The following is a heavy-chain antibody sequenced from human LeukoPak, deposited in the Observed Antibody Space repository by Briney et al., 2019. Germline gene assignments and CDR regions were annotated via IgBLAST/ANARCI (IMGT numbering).Heavy chain of an antibody. J-gene: IGHJ4*02. CDR3: TRVIWQQLAPSDC. CDR2: IKEDGSDK. V-gene: IGHV3-7*03. Sequence: GGSLRLSCVASGFPFSSYWMTWVRQAPGKRLEWVANIKEDGSDKYYVDSVRGRFAISRDNAESSLYLHMTKLRVEDTAVYYCTRVIWQQLAPSDCWGQGTLVTVSS. D-gene: IGHD6-13*01. CDR1: GFPFSSYW.